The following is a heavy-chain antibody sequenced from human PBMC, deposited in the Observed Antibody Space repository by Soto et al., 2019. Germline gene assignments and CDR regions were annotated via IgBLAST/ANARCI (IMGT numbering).Heavy chain of an antibody. J-gene: IGHJ5*01. CDR3: ARDLKYFRVLGNWFDS. Sequence: GASVKVSCKASGYTFAHYGISWVRQAPGQGLEWMGWISGNNGATNYAPKMQGRVTMTIDTSTDTAYMDLRSLTSDDTAVYFWARDLKYFRVLGNWFDSWGQGTLVTVSA. V-gene: IGHV1-18*04. CDR1: GYTFAHYG. D-gene: IGHD2-2*01. CDR2: ISGNNGAT.